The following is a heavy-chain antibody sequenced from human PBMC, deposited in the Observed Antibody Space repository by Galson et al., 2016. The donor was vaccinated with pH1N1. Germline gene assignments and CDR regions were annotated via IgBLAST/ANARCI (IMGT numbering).Heavy chain of an antibody. CDR3: TRGAQYRYSGTYYVEGFDY. CDR1: GFTFGDYA. D-gene: IGHD1-26*01. Sequence: SLRLSCATSGFTFGDYAMHWVRQAPGKGLQWVGFIRSRAYGGTTEHAASVKGRFTISRDDSESIAYLQMNSLKTEDTAVYYCTRGAQYRYSGTYYVEGFDYWGQGILVTVSS. J-gene: IGHJ4*02. CDR2: IRSRAYGGTT. V-gene: IGHV3-49*04.